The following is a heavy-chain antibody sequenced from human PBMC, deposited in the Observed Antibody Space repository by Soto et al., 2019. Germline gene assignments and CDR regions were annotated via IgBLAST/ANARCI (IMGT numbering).Heavy chain of an antibody. CDR2: ISYDGSNK. D-gene: IGHD5-18*01. CDR3: ARDTAMATGLYYYYGMDV. V-gene: IGHV3-30-3*01. Sequence: QVQLVESGGGVVQPGRSLRLSCAASGFTFSSYAMHWVRQAPGKGLEWVAAISYDGSNKYYADSVKGRFTISRDNSKNTLYLQMNSLRAEDTAVYYCARDTAMATGLYYYYGMDVWGQGTTVTVSS. J-gene: IGHJ6*02. CDR1: GFTFSSYA.